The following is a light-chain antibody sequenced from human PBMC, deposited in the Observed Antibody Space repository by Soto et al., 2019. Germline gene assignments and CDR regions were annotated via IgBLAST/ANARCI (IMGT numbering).Light chain of an antibody. CDR1: QGIRGN. CDR2: AAS. Sequence: DIQLTQSPSFLSASVGDRITITCRASQGIRGNLAWYQQKPGKAPKVLISAASSLQGGVPSRFSGSGSGTEFTLTISCLQPADFATYYCQQMNDYPLTFGGGTKVEIK. J-gene: IGKJ4*01. V-gene: IGKV1-9*01. CDR3: QQMNDYPLT.